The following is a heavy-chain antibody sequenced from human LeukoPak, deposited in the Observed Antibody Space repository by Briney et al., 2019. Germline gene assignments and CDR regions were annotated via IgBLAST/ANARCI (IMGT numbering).Heavy chain of an antibody. Sequence: GRSLRLSCAASGFTFSSYGMHWVRQAPGKGLEWVAVISYDGSNKYYADSVKGRFTISRDNAKNTLYLQMNSLRAEDTAAYYCGAGSGSSVDYWGQGTLVTVSS. V-gene: IGHV3-30*03. D-gene: IGHD1-26*01. CDR2: ISYDGSNK. CDR3: GAGSGSSVDY. CDR1: GFTFSSYG. J-gene: IGHJ4*02.